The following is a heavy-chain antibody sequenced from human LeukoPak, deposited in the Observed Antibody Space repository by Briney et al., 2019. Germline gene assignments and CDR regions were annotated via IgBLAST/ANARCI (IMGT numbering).Heavy chain of an antibody. CDR3: ARGSTAMAFDY. J-gene: IGHJ4*02. Sequence: PSQTLSLTCAVSGGSISSGGYSWSWIRQPPGKGLEWIAYIYHSGSTYYNPSLKSRVTISVDRSKNQFSLKLSSVTAADTAVYYCARGSTAMAFDYWGQGTLVTVSS. CDR1: GGSISSGGYS. V-gene: IGHV4-30-2*01. CDR2: IYHSGST. D-gene: IGHD5-18*01.